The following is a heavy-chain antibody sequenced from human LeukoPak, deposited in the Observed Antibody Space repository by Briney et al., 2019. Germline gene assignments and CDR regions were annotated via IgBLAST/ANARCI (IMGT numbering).Heavy chain of an antibody. Sequence: ASVKVSCKASGGTFSSYAISWVRQAPGQGLEWMGGTIPIFGTANYAQKFQGRVTITTDESTSTAYMELSSLRSEGTAVYYCASPSDSTDDAFDIWGQGTMVTVSS. J-gene: IGHJ3*02. D-gene: IGHD3-22*01. V-gene: IGHV1-69*05. CDR2: TIPIFGTA. CDR1: GGTFSSYA. CDR3: ASPSDSTDDAFDI.